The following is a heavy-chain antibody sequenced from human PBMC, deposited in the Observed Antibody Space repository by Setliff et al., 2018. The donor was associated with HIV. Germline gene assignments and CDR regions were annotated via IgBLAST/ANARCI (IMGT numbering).Heavy chain of an antibody. V-gene: IGHV4-38-2*01. Sequence: SETLSLTCAVSGYFISSGYYWGWFRQPPGKGLEWIGSLSHVGGTYYNPSFRSRVTISVDTSKNQFSLMLDSVTAADTAVYYCARNSQKGIQPLLLASWGPGTLVTVSS. CDR3: ARNSQKGIQPLLLAS. CDR1: GYFISSGYY. D-gene: IGHD1-1*01. CDR2: LSHVGGT. J-gene: IGHJ4*02.